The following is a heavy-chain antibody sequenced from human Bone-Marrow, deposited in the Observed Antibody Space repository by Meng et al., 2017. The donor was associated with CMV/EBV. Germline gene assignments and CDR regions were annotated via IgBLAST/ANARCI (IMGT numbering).Heavy chain of an antibody. CDR3: AREWDYCSSTSCYTGINYYGMDV. D-gene: IGHD2-2*02. Sequence: ASVKVSCKASGYTFTSYYMHWVRQAPGQGLEWMGIINPSGGSTSYAQKFQGRVTMTRDTSTSTVYMEPSSLRSEDTAVYYCAREWDYCSSTSCYTGINYYGMDVWGQGTTVTVSS. V-gene: IGHV1-46*01. J-gene: IGHJ6*02. CDR1: GYTFTSYY. CDR2: INPSGGST.